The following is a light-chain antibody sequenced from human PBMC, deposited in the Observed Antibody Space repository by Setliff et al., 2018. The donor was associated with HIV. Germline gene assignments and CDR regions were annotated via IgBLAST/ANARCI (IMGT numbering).Light chain of an antibody. Sequence: SVLTQPASVSGSPGQSITISCTGTSSDIGAYNYVSWYQQHPGKAPKVMIYDVRKRPSGVPNRFSGSKSGNTASLTISGLQAEDEAAYYCSSYVNINTLVFGTGTKVTVL. CDR3: SSYVNINTLV. CDR2: DVR. CDR1: SSDIGAYNY. V-gene: IGLV2-14*03. J-gene: IGLJ1*01.